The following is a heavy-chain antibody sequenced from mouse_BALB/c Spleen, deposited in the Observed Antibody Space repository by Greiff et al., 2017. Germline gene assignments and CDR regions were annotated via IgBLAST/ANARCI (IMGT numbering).Heavy chain of an antibody. CDR1: GFTFSDFY. Sequence: EVKLVESGGGLVQPGGSLRLSCATSGFTFSDFYMEWVRQPPGKRLEWIAASRNKANDYTTEYSASVKGRFIDSRDTSQSILYLQMNALRAEDTAIYYCARDAYYFGYFDVWGAGTTVTVSS. J-gene: IGHJ1*01. CDR3: ARDAYYFGYFDV. V-gene: IGHV7-1*02. CDR2: SRNKANDYTT. D-gene: IGHD1-1*01.